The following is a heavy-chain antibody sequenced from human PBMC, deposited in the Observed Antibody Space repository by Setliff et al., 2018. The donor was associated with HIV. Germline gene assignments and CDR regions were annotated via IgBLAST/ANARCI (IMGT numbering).Heavy chain of an antibody. D-gene: IGHD3-9*01. Sequence: ASVKVSCKASGCTFTKFDINWVRQATGQGLEWMGWMNPNSGNTGFAQKFQGRVTMTRNTSISTAYMELRSLRSEDTAVYFCARTWGAGVTGYWFEPWGQGTRVTVSS. CDR3: ARTWGAGVTGYWFEP. CDR1: GCTFTKFD. J-gene: IGHJ5*02. CDR2: MNPNSGNT. V-gene: IGHV1-8*01.